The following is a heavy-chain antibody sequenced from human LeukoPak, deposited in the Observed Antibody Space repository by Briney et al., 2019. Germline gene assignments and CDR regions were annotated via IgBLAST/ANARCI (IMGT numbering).Heavy chain of an antibody. CDR1: GGSISSYY. V-gene: IGHV4-59*12. Sequence: SETLSLTCTVSGGSISSYYWSWIRQPPGKGLEWIGYIYYSGSTNYNPSLKSRVTISVDTSKNQFSLKLRSVTAADTAVYYCARVPNDYGDFFFDYWGQGTLVTVSS. CDR3: ARVPNDYGDFFFDY. D-gene: IGHD4-17*01. J-gene: IGHJ4*02. CDR2: IYYSGST.